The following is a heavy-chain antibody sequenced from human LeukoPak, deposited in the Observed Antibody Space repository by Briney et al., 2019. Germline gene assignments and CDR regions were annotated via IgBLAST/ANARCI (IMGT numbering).Heavy chain of an antibody. Sequence: SVKVSCRASGGTFSSYAISWVRQAPGQGLEWMGGIIPIFGTANYAQKFQGRVTITADESTSTAYMELSSLRSEDTAVYYCAREKGFVRAFDIWGQGTMVTVSS. CDR3: AREKGFVRAFDI. CDR2: IIPIFGTA. J-gene: IGHJ3*02. V-gene: IGHV1-69*01. D-gene: IGHD3-16*02. CDR1: GGTFSSYA.